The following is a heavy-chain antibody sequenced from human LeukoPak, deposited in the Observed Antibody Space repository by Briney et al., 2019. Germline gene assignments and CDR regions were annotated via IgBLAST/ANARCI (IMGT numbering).Heavy chain of an antibody. J-gene: IGHJ3*02. CDR2: ISTYTGNT. D-gene: IGHD2-8*02. V-gene: IGHV1-18*01. CDR1: GYTFTSYA. CDR3: SRGLVVSSDAFDI. Sequence: EASVKVSCKTSGYTFTSYAISWVRQAPGQGLECMGCISTYTGNTDYAQKLQGRVTMTTDTSTSTAYMELRSLSSDDTAVYYCSRGLVVSSDAFDIWGQGTMVTVSS.